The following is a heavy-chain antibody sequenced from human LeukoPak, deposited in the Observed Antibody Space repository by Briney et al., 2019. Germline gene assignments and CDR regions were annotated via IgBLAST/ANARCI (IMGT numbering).Heavy chain of an antibody. CDR1: GGSISSYY. Sequence: SETLSLTCTVSGGSISSYYWSWIRQPPGKGLEWIGYIYYSGSTYYNPSLKSRVTISVDTSKNQFSLKLSSVTAEDTAVYYCARDGPRVPTIFGTFDSWGQGTLVTVSS. CDR2: IYYSGST. D-gene: IGHD3-3*01. J-gene: IGHJ5*01. CDR3: ARDGPRVPTIFGTFDS. V-gene: IGHV4-59*12.